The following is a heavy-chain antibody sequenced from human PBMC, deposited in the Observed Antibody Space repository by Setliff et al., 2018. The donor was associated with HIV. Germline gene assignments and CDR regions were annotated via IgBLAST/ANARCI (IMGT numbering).Heavy chain of an antibody. Sequence: GGSLRLSCAAFGFSFSKYSMSWVRQAPGKGLEWVANIKEDGSATYYVESVRGRFTISRDNPNNLLYLQMDSLRGEDTAVYYCAREGVHHNFWSGYTYYYGLDVWGQGTTVTVS. CDR3: AREGVHHNFWSGYTYYYGLDV. CDR1: GFSFSKYS. J-gene: IGHJ3*01. V-gene: IGHV3-7*01. CDR2: IKEDGSAT. D-gene: IGHD3-3*01.